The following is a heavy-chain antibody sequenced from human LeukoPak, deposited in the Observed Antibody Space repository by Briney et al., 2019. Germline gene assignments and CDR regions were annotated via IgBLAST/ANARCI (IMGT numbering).Heavy chain of an antibody. CDR3: ARLDSGWRYFDY. V-gene: IGHV4-31*03. Sequence: PSQTLSLSCTVSGGSISSGGYYWSWIRQHPGKGLEWIGYIYYSGSTYYNPSLKSRVTISVDTSKNQFSLKLSSVTAADTAVYHCARLDSGWRYFDYWGQGTLVTVSS. J-gene: IGHJ4*02. D-gene: IGHD6-19*01. CDR1: GGSISSGGYY. CDR2: IYYSGST.